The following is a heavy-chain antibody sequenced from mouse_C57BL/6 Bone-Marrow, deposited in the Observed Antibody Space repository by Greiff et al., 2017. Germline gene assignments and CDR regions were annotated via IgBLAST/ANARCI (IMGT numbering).Heavy chain of an antibody. D-gene: IGHD2-4*01. CDR1: GFTFSSYA. Sequence: EVQRVESGGGLVKPGGSLKLSCAASGFTFSSYAMSWVRQTPDKRLEWVATISDGGSYTYYPDNVKGRFTISRDNAKNNLYLQMSHLKSEDTAMYYCAREDYDESYFDYWGQGTTLTVSS. J-gene: IGHJ2*01. CDR2: ISDGGSYT. CDR3: AREDYDESYFDY. V-gene: IGHV5-4*01.